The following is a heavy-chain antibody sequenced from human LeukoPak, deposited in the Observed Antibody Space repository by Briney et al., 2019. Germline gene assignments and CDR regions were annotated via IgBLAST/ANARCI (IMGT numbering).Heavy chain of an antibody. CDR1: GGSISNIIYF. V-gene: IGHV4-39*07. CDR2: INDSGST. Sequence: PSETLSLTCSVSGGSISNIIYFWTWIRQPPGKGLEWIGEINDSGSTSYNPSYNPSLKSRVTISIDTSKSQFSLKLNSVTAADTAIYYCARGQAGPRAALWGQGTLVTVSS. CDR3: ARGQAGPRAAL. D-gene: IGHD2-15*01. J-gene: IGHJ4*02.